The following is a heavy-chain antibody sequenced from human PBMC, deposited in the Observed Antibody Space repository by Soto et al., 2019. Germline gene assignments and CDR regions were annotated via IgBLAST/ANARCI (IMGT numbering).Heavy chain of an antibody. CDR1: GDSISGGASF. D-gene: IGHD2-2*01. CDR3: AKLSCTSSTCYFPGWFDP. J-gene: IGHJ5*02. CDR2: VYYSGSS. V-gene: IGHV4-31*03. Sequence: SETLSLTCTVSGDSISGGASFWSWIRQPPGKGLEWIANVYYSGSSYYNPSLKSGLTISVDTTKNQFSLQLKSMTAADTAVYYCAKLSCTSSTCYFPGWFDPWGQGTLVTVSS.